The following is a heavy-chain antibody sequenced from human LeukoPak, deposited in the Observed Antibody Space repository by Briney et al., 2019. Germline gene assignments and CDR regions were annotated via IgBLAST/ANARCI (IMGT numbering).Heavy chain of an antibody. CDR2: IDTKTGNP. J-gene: IGHJ4*02. V-gene: IGHV7-4-1*02. D-gene: IGHD3-22*01. Sequence: ASVKVSCKASGYSFSSCAINWVRQAPGQRFECMGWIDTKTGNPTYAQGFTGRFVFSLDTSVSTAYLQISSLKAEDTAVYYCAIHPSDSSGYFSYWGQGALVTVSS. CDR3: AIHPSDSSGYFSY. CDR1: GYSFSSCA.